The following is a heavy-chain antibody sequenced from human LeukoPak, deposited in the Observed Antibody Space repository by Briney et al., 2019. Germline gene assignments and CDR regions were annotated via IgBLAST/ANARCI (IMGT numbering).Heavy chain of an antibody. Sequence: ASVKVSCKASGYTFTSYGISWVRQAPGQGLEWMGWINPNSGGTNYAQKFQGRVTMTRGTSISTAYMELSRLRSDDTAVYYCARVATTDAFDIWGQGTMVTVSS. J-gene: IGHJ3*02. D-gene: IGHD1-26*01. CDR1: GYTFTSYG. CDR3: ARVATTDAFDI. CDR2: INPNSGGT. V-gene: IGHV1-2*02.